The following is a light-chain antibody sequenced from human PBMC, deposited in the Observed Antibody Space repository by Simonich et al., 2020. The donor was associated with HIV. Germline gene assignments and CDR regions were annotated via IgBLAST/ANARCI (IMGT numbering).Light chain of an antibody. CDR3: CSYAGRSVI. CDR1: SSDVGGYNY. Sequence: QSALTQPASVSGSPGQSITISCTETSSDVGGYNYVSWSQQYPGKAPKHMIYDVSKRPSGVPDRFSGSKSGITASLTISGLQAEDEGQYYCCSYAGRSVIFGGGTKLTVL. CDR2: DVS. V-gene: IGLV2-11*01. J-gene: IGLJ2*01.